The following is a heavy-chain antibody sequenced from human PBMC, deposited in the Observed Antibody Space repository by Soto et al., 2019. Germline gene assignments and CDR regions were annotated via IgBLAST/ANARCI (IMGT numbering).Heavy chain of an antibody. CDR1: GDSVSSGSYY. CDR2: INHSGST. V-gene: IGHV4-61*01. D-gene: IGHD3-10*01. Sequence: SETLSLTCTVSGDSVSSGSYYWSWIRQPPGKGLEWIGEINHSGSTNYNPSLKSRVTISVDTSKNQFSLKLSSVTAADTAVYYCARVRVLLWFGEFIPYGTEGWGQGTTVTLAS. J-gene: IGHJ6*02. CDR3: ARVRVLLWFGEFIPYGTEG.